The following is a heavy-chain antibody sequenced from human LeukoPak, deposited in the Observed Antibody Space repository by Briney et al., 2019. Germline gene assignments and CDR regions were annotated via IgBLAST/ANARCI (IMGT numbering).Heavy chain of an antibody. CDR1: GFTVSSNY. CDR2: IYSGGST. Sequence: GGSLRLSCAASGFTVSSNYMSWVRQAPGKGLEWVSVIYSGGSTYYADSVKGRFTISRDNSKNTLYLQMNSLRAEDTAVYYCARHDYGDIYYFGYWGQGTLVTVSS. D-gene: IGHD4-17*01. CDR3: ARHDYGDIYYFGY. J-gene: IGHJ4*02. V-gene: IGHV3-66*04.